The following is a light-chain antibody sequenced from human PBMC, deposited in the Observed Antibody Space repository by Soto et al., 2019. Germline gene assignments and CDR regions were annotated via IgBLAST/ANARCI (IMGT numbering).Light chain of an antibody. Sequence: EIVLTQSPGTLSLSPGERATLSCRASQSVSSSYLAWYQQKPGQAPRLLIYDTSIRASGIPARFSGSGSGTDFTLTISSLDPEDFAVYYCQQRSNWPPITFGQGTRLEIK. CDR3: QQRSNWPPIT. CDR1: QSVSSSY. J-gene: IGKJ5*01. V-gene: IGKV3D-20*02. CDR2: DTS.